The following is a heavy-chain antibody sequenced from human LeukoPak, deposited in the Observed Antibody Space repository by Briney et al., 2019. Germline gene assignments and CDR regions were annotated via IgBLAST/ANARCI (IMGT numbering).Heavy chain of an antibody. J-gene: IGHJ3*02. V-gene: IGHV1-24*01. Sequence: EASVKVSCKVSGYTLTELSMHWVRQAPGKGLEWMGGFDPEDGETIYAQKFQGRVTMTEDTSTDTAYMELSSLRSEDTAVYYCATAKLEPFLHDAFDIWGQGTMVTVSS. CDR3: ATAKLEPFLHDAFDI. CDR2: FDPEDGET. CDR1: GYTLTELS. D-gene: IGHD1-1*01.